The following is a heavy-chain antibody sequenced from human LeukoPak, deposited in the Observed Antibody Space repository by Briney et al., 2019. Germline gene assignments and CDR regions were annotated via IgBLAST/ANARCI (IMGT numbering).Heavy chain of an antibody. CDR1: GGSISSYY. CDR2: ISPSGGGT. Sequence: ETLSLTCTVSGGSISSYYWSWIRQAPGKGLDWVSGISPSGGGTYYADSVKGRFTISRDDSKNTLSLQMNSLRVEDTALYYCAQDIAWGAFEHWGQGTLVTVSS. V-gene: IGHV3-23*01. D-gene: IGHD7-27*01. J-gene: IGHJ4*02. CDR3: AQDIAWGAFEH.